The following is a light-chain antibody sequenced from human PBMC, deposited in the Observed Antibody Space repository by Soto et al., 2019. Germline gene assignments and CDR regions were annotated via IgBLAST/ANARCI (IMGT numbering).Light chain of an antibody. CDR1: SSDVGDYNY. CDR3: GSYSSSHILL. Sequence: QSALTQPASVSGSPGQSITISCTGTSSDVGDYNYVSWYQQHPGKAPKLMIYDVTNRPSGVSNRFSGSKSGNTASLTISGLQAEDEADYYCGSYSSSHILLFGGGTKLTVL. V-gene: IGLV2-14*03. CDR2: DVT. J-gene: IGLJ2*01.